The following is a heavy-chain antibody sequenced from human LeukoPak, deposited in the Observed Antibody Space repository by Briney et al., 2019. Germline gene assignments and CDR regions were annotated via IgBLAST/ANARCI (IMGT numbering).Heavy chain of an antibody. V-gene: IGHV3-73*01. CDR2: IRSKANSYAT. Sequence: GGSLRLSCAASGFTFSGSAMHWVRQASGKGLEWVGRIRSKANSYATAYAASVKGRFTISRDDSKNTAYLQMNSLKTEDTAVYYCTATVTSWDYYYYMDVWGKGTTVTVSS. D-gene: IGHD4-11*01. J-gene: IGHJ6*03. CDR1: GFTFSGSA. CDR3: TATVTSWDYYYYMDV.